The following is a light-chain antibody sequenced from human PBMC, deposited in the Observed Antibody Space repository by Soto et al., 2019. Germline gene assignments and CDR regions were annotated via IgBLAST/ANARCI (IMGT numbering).Light chain of an antibody. CDR1: QSVSNY. CDR2: DAS. J-gene: IGKJ5*01. CDR3: QQYGSSPIT. Sequence: EIVLTQSPATLSLSPGERATLSCRASQSVSNYLAWYQQKPGQAPRLLIYDASNRATGIPARFSGSGSGTEFTLTISSLQSEDFAVYYCQQYGSSPITFGQGTRLEIK. V-gene: IGKV3-11*01.